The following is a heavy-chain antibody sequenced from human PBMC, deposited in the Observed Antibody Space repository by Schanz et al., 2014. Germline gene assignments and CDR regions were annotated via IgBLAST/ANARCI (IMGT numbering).Heavy chain of an antibody. CDR2: ISYDGTIK. Sequence: QVQLVESGGSVVQPWRSLRLSCAVSGFTFSRYSMHWVRQAPGKGLEWVALISYDGTIKVHADSVKGRFIISRDNSNNTLFLQINSLRTDDTALYYCAKGKYERLKNVRDVRDWDAWGQGTLVTVSS. J-gene: IGHJ5*02. V-gene: IGHV3-30*04. CDR3: AKGKYERLKNVRDVRDWDA. D-gene: IGHD3-10*02. CDR1: GFTFSRYS.